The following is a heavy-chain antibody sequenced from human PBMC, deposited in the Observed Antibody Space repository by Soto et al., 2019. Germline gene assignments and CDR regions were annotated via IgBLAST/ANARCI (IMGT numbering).Heavy chain of an antibody. V-gene: IGHV4-61*01. D-gene: IGHD2-21*01. Sequence: QVQLQESGPGLVKPSETLSLTCTVPGGSVSIGTYYWSWIRQPPGKGLEWIGFIHYSGSTNDNPSLKSRVTMSVDTAKDQFSLKLTSVNAADTAVYYCTGGGDAYKNGHWGQGTLVTVYS. CDR3: TGGGDAYKNGH. CDR1: GGSVSIGTYY. CDR2: IHYSGST. J-gene: IGHJ1*01.